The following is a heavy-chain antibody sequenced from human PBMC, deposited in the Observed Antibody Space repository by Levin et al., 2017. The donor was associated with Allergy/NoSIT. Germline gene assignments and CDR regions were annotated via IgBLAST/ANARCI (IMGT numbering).Heavy chain of an antibody. J-gene: IGHJ4*02. CDR3: AKLRSVGAAAGADY. Sequence: GGSLRLSCAASGFTFSSYAMSWVRQAPGKGLEWVSSITDSNTNTYYADSVKGRFTISRDNSKNTLYLQMNSLRAEDTAVYYCAKLRSVGAAAGADYWGQGTLVTVSS. D-gene: IGHD6-13*01. CDR2: ITDSNTNT. V-gene: IGHV3-23*01. CDR1: GFTFSSYA.